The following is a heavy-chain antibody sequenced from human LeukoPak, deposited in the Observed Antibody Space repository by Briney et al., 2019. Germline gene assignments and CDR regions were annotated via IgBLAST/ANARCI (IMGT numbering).Heavy chain of an antibody. Sequence: SETLSLTCTVSGGSINSDYWSWIRQPPGKGLEWIGYIYYSGNTNCSPSLKSRVTISVDTSRKQFSLKLSSVTAADTAVYYCARRSLVRTVGYYYGMDVWGQGTTVTVSS. CDR2: IYYSGNT. J-gene: IGHJ6*02. CDR3: ARRSLVRTVGYYYGMDV. D-gene: IGHD1-26*01. CDR1: GGSINSDY. V-gene: IGHV4-59*08.